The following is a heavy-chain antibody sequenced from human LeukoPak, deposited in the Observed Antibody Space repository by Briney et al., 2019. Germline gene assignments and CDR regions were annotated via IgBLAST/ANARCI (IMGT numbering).Heavy chain of an antibody. CDR2: IYYSGST. CDR1: GGSISSSSFY. V-gene: IGHV4-39*07. Sequence: PETLSLTCTVSGGSISSSSFYWGWIRQPPGKGLEWIGTIYYSGSTYYNPSLKSRVTISVDTSKNQFSLKLSSVTAADTAVYYCARVILTGSYYFDYWGQGTLVTVSS. D-gene: IGHD3-9*01. J-gene: IGHJ4*02. CDR3: ARVILTGSYYFDY.